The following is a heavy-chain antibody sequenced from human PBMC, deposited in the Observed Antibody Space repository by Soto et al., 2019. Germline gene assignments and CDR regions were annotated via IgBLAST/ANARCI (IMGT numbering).Heavy chain of an antibody. D-gene: IGHD5-12*01. CDR2: IIPFVDII. CDR1: GGTFSSST. CDR3: ARYPYSGYGYFDS. J-gene: IGHJ4*02. Sequence: GASLKVSCKASGGTFSSSTISWVRQAPGQGLEWMGRIIPFVDIIEYAQNFQGRVTFTADKSTSTAYMELSSLRSEGTAVYYCARYPYSGYGYFDSWGQGTLDTVSS. V-gene: IGHV1-69*02.